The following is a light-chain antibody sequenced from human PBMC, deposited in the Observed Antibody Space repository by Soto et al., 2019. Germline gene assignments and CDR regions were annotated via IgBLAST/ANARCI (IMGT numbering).Light chain of an antibody. J-gene: IGKJ1*01. V-gene: IGKV3-20*01. CDR1: QSVSSSY. CDR2: GAS. CDR3: QQYGRSSWT. Sequence: EIVLTQSPGTLSLSPGERATLSCRASQSVSSSYLAWYQQKSGQAPRLLIYGASNRATGIPDKFSGSGSGTDFNLTISRLEPEDFAVYYCQQYGRSSWTFGQGTKVEIK.